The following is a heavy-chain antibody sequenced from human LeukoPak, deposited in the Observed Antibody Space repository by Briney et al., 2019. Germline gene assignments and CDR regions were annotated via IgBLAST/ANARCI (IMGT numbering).Heavy chain of an antibody. D-gene: IGHD5-18*01. CDR2: IIPISGAA. CDR3: ARCGYSYGPDAFDI. CDR1: GDTFSIYG. V-gene: IGHV1-69*06. J-gene: IGHJ3*02. Sequence: SVKVSCKAVGDTFSIYGISWVRQAPGQGLEWMGGIIPISGAAEYAQKFQGRVTMTEDTSTDTAYMELSSLRSEDTAVYYCARCGYSYGPDAFDIWGQGTMVTVSS.